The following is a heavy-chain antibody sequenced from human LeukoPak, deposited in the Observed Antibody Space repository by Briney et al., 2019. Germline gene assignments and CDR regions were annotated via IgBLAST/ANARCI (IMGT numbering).Heavy chain of an antibody. D-gene: IGHD2-2*01. V-gene: IGHV6-1*01. CDR2: TYYRSKWYN. J-gene: IGHJ4*02. CDR3: ARASNSSYCSSTSCFPSFDY. Sequence: SQTLSLTCAISGDSVSSNSAAWNWIRQPPSRGLEWLGRTYYRSKWYNDYAVSVKSRITINPDTSKNQFSLQLNSVTPEDTAVYYCARASNSSYCSSTSCFPSFDYWGQGTLVTVSS. CDR1: GDSVSSNSAA.